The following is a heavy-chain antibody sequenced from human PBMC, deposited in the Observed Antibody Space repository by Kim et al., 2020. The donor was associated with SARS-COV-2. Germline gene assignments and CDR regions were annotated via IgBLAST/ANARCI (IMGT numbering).Heavy chain of an antibody. Sequence: FQGRVTITADESTSTAYMELSSLRSEDTAVYYCAGGNGGSYLVGGPGFDYWGQGTLVTVSS. J-gene: IGHJ4*02. D-gene: IGHD1-26*01. V-gene: IGHV1-69*01. CDR3: AGGNGGSYLVGGPGFDY.